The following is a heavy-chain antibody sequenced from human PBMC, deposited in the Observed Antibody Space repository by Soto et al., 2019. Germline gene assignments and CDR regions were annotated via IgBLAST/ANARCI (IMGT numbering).Heavy chain of an antibody. CDR2: IWYDGSNK. V-gene: IGHV3-33*08. Sequence: GGSLRLSCAASGFTFSSYAMTWVRQAPGKGLEWVAVIWYDGSNKYYADSVKGRFTISRDNSKNTLYLQMNSLRAEDTAVYYCARAPTWNWNSSPSRFDYYYGMDVWGQATTVTVSS. D-gene: IGHD1-7*01. CDR1: GFTFSSYA. J-gene: IGHJ6*02. CDR3: ARAPTWNWNSSPSRFDYYYGMDV.